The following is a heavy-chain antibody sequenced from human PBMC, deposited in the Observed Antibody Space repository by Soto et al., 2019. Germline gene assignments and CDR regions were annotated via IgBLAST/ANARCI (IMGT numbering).Heavy chain of an antibody. D-gene: IGHD3-22*01. CDR1: GFTFSSYV. J-gene: IGHJ4*02. CDR3: AKDRDYYDSSGYFSY. CDR2: ISYDGSNK. Sequence: WGSLRLSCAASGFTFSSYVMHWVRQAPGKGLEWVAVISYDGSNKYYADSVKGRFTISRDNSKNTLYLQMNSLRAEDTAVYYCAKDRDYYDSSGYFSYWGQGTLVTVSP. V-gene: IGHV3-30*18.